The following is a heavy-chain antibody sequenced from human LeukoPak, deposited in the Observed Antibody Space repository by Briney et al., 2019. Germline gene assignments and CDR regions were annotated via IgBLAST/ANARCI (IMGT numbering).Heavy chain of an antibody. CDR1: GFPFNDYW. CDR3: SRSLDY. CDR2: IKQDGSEH. V-gene: IGHV3-7*01. J-gene: IGHJ4*02. Sequence: GGSLRLSCAASGFPFNDYWMDWVRQAPGKGMEWVANIKQDGSEHYYADSVKGRFTISRDNAKNSLYLEMNSLRAEDTAVYYCSRSLDYWGLGALVTVSS.